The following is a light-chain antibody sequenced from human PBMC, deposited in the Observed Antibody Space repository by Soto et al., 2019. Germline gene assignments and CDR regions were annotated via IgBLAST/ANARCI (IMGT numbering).Light chain of an antibody. CDR1: QDISNY. Sequence: DIQMTQSPSSLSASVGDRVTITCQASQDISNYLNWYQQKPGKAPKLLIYDASNLETGVPSRVIGSGSGTYFTFTIGSLQTEDVATYYCQHYDNLPFTFGTGTKVDIK. CDR3: QHYDNLPFT. V-gene: IGKV1-33*01. J-gene: IGKJ3*01. CDR2: DAS.